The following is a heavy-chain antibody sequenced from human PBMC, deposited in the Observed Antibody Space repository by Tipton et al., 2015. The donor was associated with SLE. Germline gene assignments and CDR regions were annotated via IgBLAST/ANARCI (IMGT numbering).Heavy chain of an antibody. J-gene: IGHJ6*03. CDR3: ATGYGDDDFYYYYYMDV. CDR1: GGSIRSGNHY. CDR2: MFRSGST. D-gene: IGHD4-17*01. Sequence: TLSLTCTVSGGSIRSGNHYWSWIRQPAGKGLEWIGRMFRSGSTNYNPPLKSRVTISLDTSKNQFSLNLYSATAADTAVYYCATGYGDDDFYYYYYMDVWGKGITVTVSS. V-gene: IGHV4-61*02.